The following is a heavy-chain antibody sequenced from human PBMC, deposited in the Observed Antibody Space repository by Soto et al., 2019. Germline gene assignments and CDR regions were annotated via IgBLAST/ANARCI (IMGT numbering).Heavy chain of an antibody. D-gene: IGHD6-13*01. CDR3: ARDGARNSTSGAYGFDY. CDR1: GGSFSGYY. V-gene: IGHV4-34*01. CDR2: INHSGST. Sequence: QVQLQQWGTGLLEPSESLSLTCAVYGGSFSGYYWSWVRQPPGKGLEWIGEINHSGSTNYNASLKSRATISVDTYKNQFSLKLRALTGADTAVYHWARDGARNSTSGAYGFDYWGQGTLVTVSS. J-gene: IGHJ4*02.